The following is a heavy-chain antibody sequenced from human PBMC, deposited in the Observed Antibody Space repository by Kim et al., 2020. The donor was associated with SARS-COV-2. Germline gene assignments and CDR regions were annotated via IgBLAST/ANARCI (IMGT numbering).Heavy chain of an antibody. Sequence: GGSLRLSCAASGFTLSNYWMQWVRQVPGKGLMWVSRLTSDGRSTSYAYSVKGRFTISRDNSKNTLYLQMNSLMADDTAVYYCVRDCVGHGGNSGFDSWGQGILVTVSS. CDR1: GFTLSNYW. CDR3: VRDCVGHGGNSGFDS. CDR2: LTSDGRST. D-gene: IGHD2-21*02. V-gene: IGHV3-74*01. J-gene: IGHJ4*02.